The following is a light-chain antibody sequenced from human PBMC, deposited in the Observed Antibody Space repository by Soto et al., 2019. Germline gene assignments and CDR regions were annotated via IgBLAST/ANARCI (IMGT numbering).Light chain of an antibody. Sequence: DIQLTQSPSTLSASPGERATLSCGASQSISTWLAWYQQKPGRAPKLLIYDSSSLESGVPSRFSGSGSGTEFRLTISTMQPDDFATYYCQQYESFSVTFGQGARLDIK. CDR1: QSISTW. CDR3: QQYESFSVT. V-gene: IGKV1-5*01. J-gene: IGKJ5*01. CDR2: DSS.